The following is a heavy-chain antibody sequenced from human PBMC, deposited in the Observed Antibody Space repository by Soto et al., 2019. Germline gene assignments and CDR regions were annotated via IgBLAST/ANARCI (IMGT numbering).Heavy chain of an antibody. D-gene: IGHD1-1*01. CDR3: ARGRYGDY. Sequence: QVHLVQSGAEVKKPGASVKVSCKGSGYAFTTYGITWVRQAPGQGLEWMGRISAHNGNTNYAQKRQGRVTVTRDTSASTAYMELRSVRSDDAAVYYCARGRYGDYWGQGALVTVSS. CDR2: ISAHNGNT. V-gene: IGHV1-18*01. J-gene: IGHJ4*02. CDR1: GYAFTTYG.